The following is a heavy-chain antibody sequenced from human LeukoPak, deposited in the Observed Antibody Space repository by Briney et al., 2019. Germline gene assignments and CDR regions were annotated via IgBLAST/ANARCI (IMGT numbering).Heavy chain of an antibody. D-gene: IGHD4-23*01. J-gene: IGHJ6*02. CDR1: GGSISSGGYY. Sequence: SETLSLTCTVSGGSISSGGYYWSWIRQHPGKGLEWIGYIYYSGSTYYNPSLKSRVTISVDTSKNQFSLKLSSVTAADTAVYYCARVRTTVVTHHYYYGMDVWGQGTTVTVSS. CDR3: ARVRTTVVTHHYYYGMDV. CDR2: IYYSGST. V-gene: IGHV4-31*03.